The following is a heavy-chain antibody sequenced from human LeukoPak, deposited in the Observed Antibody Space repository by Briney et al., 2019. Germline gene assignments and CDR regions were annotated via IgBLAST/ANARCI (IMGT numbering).Heavy chain of an antibody. Sequence: SQTLSLTCTVSGGSISSGSYYWSWIRQPAGKGLEWIGRIYTSGSTNYNPSLKSRVTISVDTSKNQFSLKLSSVTAADTAVYYCASVYDSSSRGAFDIWGQGTMVTVSS. V-gene: IGHV4-61*02. D-gene: IGHD3-22*01. CDR2: IYTSGST. J-gene: IGHJ3*02. CDR1: GGSISSGSYY. CDR3: ASVYDSSSRGAFDI.